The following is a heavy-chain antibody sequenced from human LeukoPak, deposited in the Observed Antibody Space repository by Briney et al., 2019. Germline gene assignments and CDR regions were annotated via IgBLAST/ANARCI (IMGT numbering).Heavy chain of an antibody. CDR1: GFTFSNYV. Sequence: GGSLRLSCAAPGFTFSNYVMSWVRQAPGKGLEWVSAISGSGGSTYYADSVKGRFTISRDNSKNTLYLQMNSLRAEDTAVYYCAKEGIVVVPAAMRFDPWGQGTLVTVSS. J-gene: IGHJ5*02. V-gene: IGHV3-23*01. CDR3: AKEGIVVVPAAMRFDP. CDR2: ISGSGGST. D-gene: IGHD2-2*01.